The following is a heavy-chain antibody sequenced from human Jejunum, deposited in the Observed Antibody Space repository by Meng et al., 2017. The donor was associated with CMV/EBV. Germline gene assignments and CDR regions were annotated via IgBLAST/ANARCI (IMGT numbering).Heavy chain of an antibody. Sequence: CKASGYTANTYCIGWLRQMHGKGLEWMVAIYPGDSDTTYLPPFQGLATISADKSTNPAHLQWSSLKAADTAIYYCVRRLLASRALDFWGPGTLVTVSS. CDR1: GYTANTYC. V-gene: IGHV5-51*01. CDR3: VRRLLASRALDF. D-gene: IGHD6-6*01. J-gene: IGHJ4*02. CDR2: IYPGDSDT.